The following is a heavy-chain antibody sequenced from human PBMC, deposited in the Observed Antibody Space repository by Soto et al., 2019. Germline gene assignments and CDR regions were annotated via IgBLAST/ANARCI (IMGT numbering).Heavy chain of an antibody. J-gene: IGHJ3*02. CDR2: TYYRYQWHN. D-gene: IGHD3-10*01. CDR1: GDSFSSNSDT. Sequence: SQTLSLSCGISGDSFSSNSDTWNWSRQSPSRGLELLVSTYYRYQWHNEYEESVKSRITINPDTSKNQFSLQLNSMSPEDTAVYYCARERGFLSEDLDIWGRGTMVTVSS. CDR3: ARERGFLSEDLDI. V-gene: IGHV6-1*01.